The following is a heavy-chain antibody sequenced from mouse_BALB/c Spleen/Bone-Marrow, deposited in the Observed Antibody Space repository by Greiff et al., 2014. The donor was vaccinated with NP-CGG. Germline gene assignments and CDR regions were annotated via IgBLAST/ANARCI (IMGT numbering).Heavy chain of an antibody. V-gene: IGHV14-4*02. CDR1: DFNIKDYY. CDR2: IDPENGDT. CDR3: NADPIT. J-gene: IGHJ2*01. Sequence: VQLQQPGAELVRSGASVKLSCTASDFNIKDYYMNWEKQRPEQGLEWIGWIDPENGDTEYAPKFQGKATMTADTSSNTAYLQLSSLTSEDTGVYYCNADPITWGQGTTLTVSS.